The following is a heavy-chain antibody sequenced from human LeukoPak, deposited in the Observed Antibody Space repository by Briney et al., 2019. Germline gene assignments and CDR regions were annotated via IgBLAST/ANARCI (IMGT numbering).Heavy chain of an antibody. CDR2: ISWNSGSI. Sequence: GGSLRLSCAASGFTFDDYAMHWVRQAPGKGLEWVSGISWNSGSIGYADSVKGRFTISRDNAKNSPYLQMNSLRAEDMALYYCAKDIHSSGWFPNFDYWGQGTLVTVSS. V-gene: IGHV3-9*03. CDR1: GFTFDDYA. D-gene: IGHD6-19*01. CDR3: AKDIHSSGWFPNFDY. J-gene: IGHJ4*02.